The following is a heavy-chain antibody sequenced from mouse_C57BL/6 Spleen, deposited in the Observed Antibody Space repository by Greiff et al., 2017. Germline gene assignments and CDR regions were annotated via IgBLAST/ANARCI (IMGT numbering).Heavy chain of an antibody. J-gene: IGHJ2*01. Sequence: DVKLVESGGGLVQPGGSMKLSCVASGFTFSNYWMNWVRQSPEKGLEWVAQIRLKSDNYATHYAESVKGRFTISRDDSKSSVYLQMNNLRAEDTGIYYCTGPTGSIFDYWGQGTTLTVSS. CDR1: GFTFSNYW. V-gene: IGHV6-3*01. D-gene: IGHD1-1*01. CDR2: IRLKSDNYAT. CDR3: TGPTGSIFDY.